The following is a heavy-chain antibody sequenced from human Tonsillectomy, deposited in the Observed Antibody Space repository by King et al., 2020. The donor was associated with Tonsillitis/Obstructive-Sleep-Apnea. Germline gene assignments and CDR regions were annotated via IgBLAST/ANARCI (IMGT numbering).Heavy chain of an antibody. V-gene: IGHV3-30*01. CDR3: ARDAYCSGGSCYSGDFDY. Sequence: VQLVESGGGVVQPGRSLRLSCAASGFTFSSYAMHWVRQAPGKGLEWVAVISYDGSNKYYADSVKGRFTISRDNSKNTLYLQMNSRRAEDTAVYYCARDAYCSGGSCYSGDFDYWGQGTLVTVSS. D-gene: IGHD2-15*01. CDR2: ISYDGSNK. J-gene: IGHJ4*02. CDR1: GFTFSSYA.